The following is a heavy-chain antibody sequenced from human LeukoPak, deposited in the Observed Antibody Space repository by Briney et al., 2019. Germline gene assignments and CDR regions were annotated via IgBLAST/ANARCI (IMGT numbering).Heavy chain of an antibody. J-gene: IGHJ3*02. V-gene: IGHV3-33*06. CDR2: IYYDGSNT. CDR3: AKLKAYDGFDI. CDR1: GLAFSSYG. Sequence: GRSLRLSCAASGLAFSSYGMHWVRQPPGKALEWVALIYYDGSNTYYADSVKGRFTISRDNSKNTLYLQMNSLRAEDTAVYYCAKLKAYDGFDIWGQGTMVTVSS.